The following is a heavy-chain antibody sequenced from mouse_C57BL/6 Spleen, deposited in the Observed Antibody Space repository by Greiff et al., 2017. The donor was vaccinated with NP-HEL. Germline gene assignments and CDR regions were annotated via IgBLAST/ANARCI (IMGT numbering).Heavy chain of an antibody. CDR3: ARRRGWDVRAMDY. J-gene: IGHJ4*01. CDR2: IYPGDGDT. D-gene: IGHD4-1*01. V-gene: IGHV1-80*01. CDR1: GYAFSSYW. Sequence: VQLQQSGAELVKPGASVKISCKASGYAFSSYWMNWVKQRPGTGLEWIGQIYPGDGDTNYNGKFKGKATLTADKSSSTAYMQLSSLTSADAAVYVCARRRGWDVRAMDYRGQGTSVTVSS.